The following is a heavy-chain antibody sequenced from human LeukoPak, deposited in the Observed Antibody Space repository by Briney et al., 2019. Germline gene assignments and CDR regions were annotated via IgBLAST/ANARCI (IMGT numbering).Heavy chain of an antibody. V-gene: IGHV1-46*01. J-gene: IGHJ5*02. D-gene: IGHD3-3*01. Sequence: ASVKVSCKASGYTFTSYYMHWVRQAPRQGLEWMGIINPSCCSTTYAQKFQGRVTMPRDTSTSAVYMELSSLRSEDTAVYYCARQAAKTQLRFLEWLVPYVFDPWGQGTLVTVSS. CDR2: INPSCCST. CDR1: GYTFTSYY. CDR3: ARQAAKTQLRFLEWLVPYVFDP.